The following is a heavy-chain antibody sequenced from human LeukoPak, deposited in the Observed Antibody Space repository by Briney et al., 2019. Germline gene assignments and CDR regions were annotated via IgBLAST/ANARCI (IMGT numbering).Heavy chain of an antibody. CDR3: ARDCSGGSCYGY. V-gene: IGHV1-8*01. Sequence: ASAKVSCKASGYTFTSYDINWVRQAPGQGLEWMGWMNPNSGNTGYAQEFQGRVTMTRNTSISTAYMELSSLRSEDTAVYYCARDCSGGSCYGYWGQGTLVTVSS. CDR1: GYTFTSYD. J-gene: IGHJ4*02. CDR2: MNPNSGNT. D-gene: IGHD2-15*01.